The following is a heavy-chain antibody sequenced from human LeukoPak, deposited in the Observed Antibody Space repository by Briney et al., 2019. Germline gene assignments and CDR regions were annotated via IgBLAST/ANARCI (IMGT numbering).Heavy chain of an antibody. D-gene: IGHD1-14*01. CDR1: GGSISSYY. J-gene: IGHJ3*02. Sequence: SETLSLTCTVSGGSISSYYWSWIRQPPGKGLEWIGYIYYSGSTNYNPSLKSRVTISVDTSKNQFSLKLSSVTAADTAVYYCAREGDRSGFDIWGQGTMVTVSS. CDR3: AREGDRSGFDI. CDR2: IYYSGST. V-gene: IGHV4-59*01.